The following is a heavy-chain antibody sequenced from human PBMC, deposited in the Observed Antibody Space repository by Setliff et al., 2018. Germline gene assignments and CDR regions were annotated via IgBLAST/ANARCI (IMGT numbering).Heavy chain of an antibody. CDR3: ARAGRNNYDSSGYYYDLYYYNYMDV. CDR2: IRGRGGST. V-gene: IGHV3-23*01. CDR1: GFTFSNYA. J-gene: IGHJ6*03. Sequence: GGSLRLSCAASGFTFSNYAMNWVRQAPGQGLEWVSGIRGRGGSTYYIDSVRGRFTVSRDNSKNTLYLQINSLRTEDTAVYYCARAGRNNYDSSGYYYDLYYYNYMDVWGKGTTVTVSS. D-gene: IGHD3-22*01.